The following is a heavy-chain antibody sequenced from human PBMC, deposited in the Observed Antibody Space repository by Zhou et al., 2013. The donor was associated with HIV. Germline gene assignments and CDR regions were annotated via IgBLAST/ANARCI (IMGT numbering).Heavy chain of an antibody. CDR1: GGTFSSYA. D-gene: IGHD2-15*01. CDR2: IIPILGIA. V-gene: IGHV1-69*04. CDR3: ARDPIGCSGGSCRGFADY. Sequence: QVQLVQSGAEVKKPGSSVKVSCKASGGTFSSYAISWVRQAPGQGLEWMGRIIPILGIANYAQKFQGRVTITADKSTSTAYMELSSLRSEDTAVYYCARDPIGCSGGSCRGFADYWGQGTLGHRLL. J-gene: IGHJ4*02.